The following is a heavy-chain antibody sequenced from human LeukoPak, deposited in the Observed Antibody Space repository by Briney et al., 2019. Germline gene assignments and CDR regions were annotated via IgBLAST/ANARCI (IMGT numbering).Heavy chain of an antibody. CDR1: GYTFTSYA. J-gene: IGHJ6*02. D-gene: IGHD3-22*01. V-gene: IGHV1-18*01. CDR3: AREYYYDTSGYYSAYYNYGMDV. CDR2: ISGYNGDT. Sequence: ASVKVSCKASGYTFTSYAISWVRQAPGQGLEWMGWISGYNGDTKFAQKFQGRVTITTDKSTTTASMELRSLRSDDTAVYFCAREYYYDTSGYYSAYYNYGMDVWGQGTTVTVSS.